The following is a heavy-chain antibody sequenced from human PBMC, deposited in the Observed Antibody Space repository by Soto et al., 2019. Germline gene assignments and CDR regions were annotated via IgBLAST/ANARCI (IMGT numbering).Heavy chain of an antibody. CDR3: ARDIRAYNWNFPIGWFDP. Sequence: QVQLVQSGAEVKKPGASVKVSCKASGYTFTRYGISWVRQAPGQGLEWMGWISAYNGNTNYEQKLQGRVTMTTDTTTSTAYMELRSLRSDDTAVYYCARDIRAYNWNFPIGWFDPWGQGTLVTVSS. CDR2: ISAYNGNT. J-gene: IGHJ5*02. V-gene: IGHV1-18*01. D-gene: IGHD1-1*01. CDR1: GYTFTRYG.